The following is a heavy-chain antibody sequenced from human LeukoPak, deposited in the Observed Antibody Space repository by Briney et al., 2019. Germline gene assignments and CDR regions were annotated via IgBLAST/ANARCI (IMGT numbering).Heavy chain of an antibody. Sequence: PSETLSLTCADYGGSFSGYYWSWIRQPPGKGLEWIGEINHSGSTNYNPSLKSRVTISVDTSKNQFSLKLSSVTAADTAVYYCARGPLPERYWGQGTLVTVSS. D-gene: IGHD2-2*01. CDR1: GGSFSGYY. V-gene: IGHV4-34*01. CDR3: ARGPLPERY. J-gene: IGHJ4*02. CDR2: INHSGST.